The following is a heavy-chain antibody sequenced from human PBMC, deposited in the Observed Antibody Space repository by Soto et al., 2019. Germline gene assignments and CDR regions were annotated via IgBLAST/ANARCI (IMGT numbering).Heavy chain of an antibody. J-gene: IGHJ3*02. CDR2: IFSNDEK. Sequence: QVTLKESGPVLVKPTETLTLTCTVSGFSLSNARMGVGWIRQPPGKALEWLAHIFSNDEKSYSTSLKSRLTISKDTSKSQVVLTMTNMDPVDTATYYCARIFSTIFGVGDAFDIWGQGTMVTVSS. CDR1: GFSLSNARMG. CDR3: ARIFSTIFGVGDAFDI. D-gene: IGHD3-3*01. V-gene: IGHV2-26*01.